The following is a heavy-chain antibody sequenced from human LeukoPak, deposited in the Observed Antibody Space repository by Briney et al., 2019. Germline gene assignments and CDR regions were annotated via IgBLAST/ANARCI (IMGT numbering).Heavy chain of an antibody. J-gene: IGHJ6*03. Sequence: PGGSLRLSCAASGFTFSSYSMNWVRQAPGKGLEWVSSISSSSSYIYYADSVKGRFTISRDNAKNSLYLQMNSLRAEDTAVFYCARRLGGVRYSSSAPRGYYMDVWGKGTTVTVSS. CDR3: ARRLGGVRYSSSAPRGYYMDV. D-gene: IGHD6-6*01. CDR2: ISSSSSYI. CDR1: GFTFSSYS. V-gene: IGHV3-21*01.